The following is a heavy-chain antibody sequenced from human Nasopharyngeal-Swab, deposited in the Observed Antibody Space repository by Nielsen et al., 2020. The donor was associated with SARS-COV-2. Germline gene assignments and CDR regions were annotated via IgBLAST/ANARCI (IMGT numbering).Heavy chain of an antibody. D-gene: IGHD1-26*01. CDR2: ISSSDSTI. J-gene: IGHJ3*02. CDR3: ARASLSGSSTGRRTFDI. CDR1: GFTFSSYE. V-gene: IGHV3-48*03. Sequence: GGSLRLSCAASGFTFSSYEMNWVRQAPGKGLEWVSYISSSDSTIYYADSVKGRFTISRDNAKNSLYLQMNSLRAEDTAVYYCARASLSGSSTGRRTFDIWGQGTMVTVSS.